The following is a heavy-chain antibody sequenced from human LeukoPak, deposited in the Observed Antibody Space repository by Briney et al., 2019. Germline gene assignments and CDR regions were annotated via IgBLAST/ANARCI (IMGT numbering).Heavy chain of an antibody. Sequence: SETLSLTCAVSGASISGSGYYRGWIRQPPGKGLEWIGNIYSSGSTYYNASLQSRVTISIDTSKNQFSLQLNSVTPEDTALYYCARSADGDYSETFKWWGQGTLVTVSS. J-gene: IGHJ4*02. CDR3: ARSADGDYSETFKW. CDR2: IYSSGST. V-gene: IGHV4-39*01. D-gene: IGHD4-17*01. CDR1: GASISGSGYY.